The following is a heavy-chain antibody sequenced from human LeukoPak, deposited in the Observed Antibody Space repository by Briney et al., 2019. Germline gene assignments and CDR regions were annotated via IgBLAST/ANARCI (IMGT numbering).Heavy chain of an antibody. J-gene: IGHJ4*02. CDR2: LDPEDGET. Sequence: ASVKVSCKVSGYTLTELSMHWVRQAPGKGLEWMGGLDPEDGETIYAQKFQGRVTMTEDTSTNTAYMELSSLRAEDTAVYYCAKAETMTQRGYFDYWGQGTLVTVSS. V-gene: IGHV1-24*01. D-gene: IGHD1-1*01. CDR3: AKAETMTQRGYFDY. CDR1: GYTLTELS.